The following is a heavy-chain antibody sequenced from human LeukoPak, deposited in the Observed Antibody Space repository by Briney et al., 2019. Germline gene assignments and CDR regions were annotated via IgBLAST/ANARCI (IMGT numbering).Heavy chain of an antibody. J-gene: IGHJ4*02. V-gene: IGHV3-74*01. D-gene: IGHD6-6*01. CDR1: GFTFTNYW. CDR3: VGTIASRGSEY. Sequence: GGSLRLSCAASGFTFTNYWTHWVRQAPGMGLVWVSRLPPDELGIIYADSVKGRFTVSRDNAKNTVYLQMNNLRVDDTAMYYCVGTIASRGSEYWGQGALVTVSS. CDR2: LPPDELGI.